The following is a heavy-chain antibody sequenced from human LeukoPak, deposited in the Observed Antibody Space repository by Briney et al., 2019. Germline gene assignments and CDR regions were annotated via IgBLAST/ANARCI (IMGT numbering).Heavy chain of an antibody. V-gene: IGHV3-23*01. Sequence: QPGGSLRLSCAASGFTFSSYSMSWVRQAPGKGLEWVSIISDSGANTYYADSVKGRFTISRDNSKNTLYLQMNSLRAEDTAVYYCAKGKYIVGATTPWGYYMDVWGKGTTVTISS. CDR3: AKGKYIVGATTPWGYYMDV. D-gene: IGHD1-26*01. CDR2: ISDSGANT. CDR1: GFTFSSYS. J-gene: IGHJ6*03.